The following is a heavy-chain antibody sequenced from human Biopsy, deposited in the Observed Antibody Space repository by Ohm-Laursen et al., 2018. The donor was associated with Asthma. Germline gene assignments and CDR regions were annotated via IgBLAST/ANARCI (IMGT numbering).Heavy chain of an antibody. CDR3: ASDFPKDYVRYNFQF. Sequence: SVKVSCKISGYSLTDLSMHWVRQAPGQGLEWMGGHDHEEGGTVNARRFQGRVTMTEDTSTDTAYMELSSLSSYDTAVYYCASDFPKDYVRYNFQFWGQGTLVTVSS. CDR1: GYSLTDLS. J-gene: IGHJ4*02. V-gene: IGHV1-24*01. CDR2: HDHEEGGT. D-gene: IGHD4-17*01.